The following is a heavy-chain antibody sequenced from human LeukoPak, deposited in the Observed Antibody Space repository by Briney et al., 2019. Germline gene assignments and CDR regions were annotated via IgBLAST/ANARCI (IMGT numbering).Heavy chain of an antibody. CDR1: GFTFSGSA. V-gene: IGHV3-23*01. CDR2: ISISGDDT. Sequence: GGSLRLSCAASGFTFSGSAMNWVRQAPGKGLEWVSAISISGDDTYYAESVKGRFTISRDNAKNSLYLQMNSLRAEDTAVYFCTREAAAGIDYWGQGTLVTVSS. J-gene: IGHJ4*02. CDR3: TREAAAGIDY. D-gene: IGHD6-13*01.